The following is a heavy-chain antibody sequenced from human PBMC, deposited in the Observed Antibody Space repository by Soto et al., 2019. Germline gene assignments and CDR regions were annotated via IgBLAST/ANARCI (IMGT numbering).Heavy chain of an antibody. J-gene: IGHJ6*03. Sequence: ASLKVSCKASGYTLSSSDINWVRQATGQGLEWMGWMNPNNGNTGYAQKFQGRVTMTRNTSTSTAYMELSSLRSEDTAVYYCARGPPLSACSSTSCPDYYYYYMDVWGKGATVTVSS. CDR1: GYTLSSSD. CDR2: MNPNNGNT. CDR3: ARGPPLSACSSTSCPDYYYYYMDV. V-gene: IGHV1-8*01. D-gene: IGHD2-2*01.